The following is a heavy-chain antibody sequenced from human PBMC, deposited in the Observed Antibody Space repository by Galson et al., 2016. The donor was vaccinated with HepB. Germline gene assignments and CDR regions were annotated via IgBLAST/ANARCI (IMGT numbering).Heavy chain of an antibody. CDR3: ARAGGLNENFHFDY. CDR1: GDSVSNNIAA. V-gene: IGHV6-1*01. D-gene: IGHD1-1*01. Sequence: CAISGDSVSNNIAAWNWIRQSPSRGLQWLGRVYYRSTWYNDYVVSVRSRITINPDTSKNQLSLQLSSVTPEDTAVYYCARAGGLNENFHFDYWGQGTLVTVSS. CDR2: VYYRSTWYN. J-gene: IGHJ4*02.